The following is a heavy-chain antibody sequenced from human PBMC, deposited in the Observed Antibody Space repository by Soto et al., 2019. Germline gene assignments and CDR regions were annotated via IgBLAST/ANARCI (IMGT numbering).Heavy chain of an antibody. CDR3: ARVDRYYDILTGQSYYMDV. CDR2: INPNGGNT. CDR1: GYIFINYY. Sequence: ASVKVSCKASGYIFINYYIHWVRQAPGQGLEWIGIINPNGGNTGYAQKFQGRVTMTRNTSISTAYMELSSLRSEDTAVYYCARVDRYYDILTGQSYYMDVWGKGTTVTVSS. D-gene: IGHD3-9*01. J-gene: IGHJ6*03. V-gene: IGHV1-46*01.